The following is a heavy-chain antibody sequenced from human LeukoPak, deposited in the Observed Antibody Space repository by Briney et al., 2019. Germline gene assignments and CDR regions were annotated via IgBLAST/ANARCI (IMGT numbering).Heavy chain of an antibody. D-gene: IGHD3-3*01. CDR2: INHSGST. Sequence: SETLSLTCAVYGGSFSGYYWSWIRQPPGKGLEWIGEINHSGSTNYNPSLKGRVTISVDTSKNQFSLKLSSVTAADTAVYYCAIPYYDFWSGYYPTSRSFDYWGQGTLVTVSS. J-gene: IGHJ4*02. CDR3: AIPYYDFWSGYYPTSRSFDY. V-gene: IGHV4-34*01. CDR1: GGSFSGYY.